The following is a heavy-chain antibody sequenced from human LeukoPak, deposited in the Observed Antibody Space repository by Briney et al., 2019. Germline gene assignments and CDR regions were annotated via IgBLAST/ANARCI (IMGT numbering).Heavy chain of an antibody. V-gene: IGHV4-34*01. D-gene: IGHD3-10*02. CDR2: INHSGST. J-gene: IGHJ4*02. CDR1: GGSFSGYY. Sequence: SETLSLTCAVYGGSFSGYYWSWIRQPPGKGLEWIGEINHSGSTYYNPSLKSRVTISVDTSKNQFSLKLSSVTAADTAVYYCARRLSYVDYWGQGTLVTVSS. CDR3: ARRLSYVDY.